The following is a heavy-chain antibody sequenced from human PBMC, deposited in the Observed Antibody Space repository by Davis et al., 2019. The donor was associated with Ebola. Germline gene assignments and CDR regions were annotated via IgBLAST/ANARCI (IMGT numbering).Heavy chain of an antibody. Sequence: GESLKISCTASRFTFSNFWMSWVRQAPGKGLEWVANINQDGSEIFYVDSVKGRFTISRDNSKNTLYLQMNSLRPEDTAVYYCARDSDDYSFDYWGQGTLVTVSS. CDR2: INQDGSEI. V-gene: IGHV3-7*01. D-gene: IGHD4-11*01. CDR1: RFTFSNFW. J-gene: IGHJ4*02. CDR3: ARDSDDYSFDY.